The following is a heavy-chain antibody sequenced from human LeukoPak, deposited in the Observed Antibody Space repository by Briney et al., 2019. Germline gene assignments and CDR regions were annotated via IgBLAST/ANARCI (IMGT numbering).Heavy chain of an antibody. CDR2: ISSSSSYI. CDR3: VRERYRAITMVRGVIES. Sequence: GGSLRLSCAASGFTFSSYSMNWVRQAPGKGLEWVSSISSSSSYIYYADSVKGRFTISRDNAKNSLYLQMNSLRAEDTAVYYCVRERYRAITMVRGVIESWGQGTLVTVSS. D-gene: IGHD3-10*01. J-gene: IGHJ4*02. CDR1: GFTFSSYS. V-gene: IGHV3-21*01.